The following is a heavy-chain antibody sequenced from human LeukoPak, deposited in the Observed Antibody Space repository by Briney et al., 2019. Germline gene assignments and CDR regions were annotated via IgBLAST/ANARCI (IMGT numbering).Heavy chain of an antibody. CDR3: VREGIYDSSGYYDY. D-gene: IGHD3-22*01. Sequence: SETLSLTCIVSGDSISSHFWSWIRQPAGKGLEWIGRIYGSGSTVYNPSLKSRVTMSVDTSKNQFSLGLSSVTAADTAVYYCVREGIYDSSGYYDYWGQGPLVTVSS. CDR2: IYGSGST. J-gene: IGHJ4*02. CDR1: GDSISSHF. V-gene: IGHV4-4*07.